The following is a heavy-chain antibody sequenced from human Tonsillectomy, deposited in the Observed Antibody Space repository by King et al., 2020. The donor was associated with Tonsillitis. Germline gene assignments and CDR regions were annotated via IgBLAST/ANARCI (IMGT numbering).Heavy chain of an antibody. D-gene: IGHD2-21*01. CDR1: GFTVSSTY. Sequence: DVQLVESGGGLIQPGGSLRLSCAASGFTVSSTYMTWVRQAPGKGLEWVSVIYSGGSTYDADSVKGRFTISRDNSKNTLYLQMNSLRAEDTAVYYCARVIPWDWFDPWGQGTLVTVSS. V-gene: IGHV3-53*01. CDR3: ARVIPWDWFDP. CDR2: IYSGGST. J-gene: IGHJ5*02.